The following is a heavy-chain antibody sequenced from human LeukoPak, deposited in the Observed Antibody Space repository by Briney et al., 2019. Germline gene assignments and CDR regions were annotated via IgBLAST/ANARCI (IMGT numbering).Heavy chain of an antibody. J-gene: IGHJ4*02. CDR1: GGSISNYY. V-gene: IGHV4-59*01. Sequence: SETLSLTSTVSGGSISNYYWSWIRQPPGKGLEWIGYIYYTGSTNYNPSLKSRVTISVDTSKNQFSLKLTSVTAADTAVYYCAREQWLVPHYFDYWGQGTLVTVSS. CDR2: IYYTGST. CDR3: AREQWLVPHYFDY. D-gene: IGHD6-19*01.